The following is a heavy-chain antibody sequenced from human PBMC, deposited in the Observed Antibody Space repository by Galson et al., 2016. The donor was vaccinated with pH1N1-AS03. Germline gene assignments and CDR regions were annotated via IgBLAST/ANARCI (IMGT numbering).Heavy chain of an antibody. J-gene: IGHJ5*02. CDR3: ARDLNWDNA. V-gene: IGHV3-7*01. CDR1: GFTFNSYW. CDR2: IKPDGGDK. Sequence: SLRLSCAASGFTFNSYWMTWVRQAPGKGLEWVANIKPDGGDKYYVDSVKGRFTISRDNAKDSLYLQMNSLRVEDMAVYYCARDLNWDNAWGQGTLVTVSS.